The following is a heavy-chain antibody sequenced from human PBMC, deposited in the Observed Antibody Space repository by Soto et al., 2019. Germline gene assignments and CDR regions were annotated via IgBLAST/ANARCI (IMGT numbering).Heavy chain of an antibody. J-gene: IGHJ5*02. D-gene: IGHD6-13*01. Sequence: SETLSLTCTVSGASIRTYSWSWIRQSPGKGLEWIGYVYYSESTNYNPSFKSRVTISVDTSKNQVSLKLSSVTAADTAIYYCARIQQLVPYNWFDPWGQGTLVTVSS. CDR2: VYYSEST. CDR3: ARIQQLVPYNWFDP. V-gene: IGHV4-59*01. CDR1: GASIRTYS.